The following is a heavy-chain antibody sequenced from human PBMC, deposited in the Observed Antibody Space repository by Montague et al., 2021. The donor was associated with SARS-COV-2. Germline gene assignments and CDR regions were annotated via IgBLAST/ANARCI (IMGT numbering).Heavy chain of an antibody. V-gene: IGHV4-61*01. Sequence: SETLSLTCTVSGASVRSDNSYWIWIRQPPGKGLEWVGYISYSGSTNYSLSLKSRVAISVYTYKNQLYLKVISATAADTAVYYCAGIGSASVGYYYIYPDWGQGTLVTVS. CDR2: ISYSGST. CDR1: GASVRSDNSY. J-gene: IGHJ1*01. CDR3: AGIGSASVGYYYIYPD. D-gene: IGHD3-22*01.